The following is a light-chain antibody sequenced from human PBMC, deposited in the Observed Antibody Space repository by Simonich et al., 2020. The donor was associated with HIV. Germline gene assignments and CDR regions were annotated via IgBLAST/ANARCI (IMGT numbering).Light chain of an antibody. CDR1: QGISSA. V-gene: IGKV1-13*02. Sequence: AIQLTQSPSSLSASVGERVTINCRASQGISSALAWYQQKPGKASKLLIYDASNLESGVPSRFSGSGSGTDFTLTISSLQPEDFATYYCQQYNSYSWTFGQGTKVEIK. J-gene: IGKJ1*01. CDR3: QQYNSYSWT. CDR2: DAS.